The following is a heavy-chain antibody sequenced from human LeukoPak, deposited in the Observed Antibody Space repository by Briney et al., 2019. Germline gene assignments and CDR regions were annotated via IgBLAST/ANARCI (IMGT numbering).Heavy chain of an antibody. D-gene: IGHD5-18*01. Sequence: GGSLRLSCKTSGFTFDDYAMNWVRQAPGKGLERVGLIRSKAYGATTEYAASVTGRFSISRDDSKSIVYLQMNSLTTEDTAVYYCIRGTAYYFDFWGQGTLVTVSS. CDR2: IRSKAYGATT. V-gene: IGHV3-49*04. J-gene: IGHJ4*02. CDR3: IRGTAYYFDF. CDR1: GFTFDDYA.